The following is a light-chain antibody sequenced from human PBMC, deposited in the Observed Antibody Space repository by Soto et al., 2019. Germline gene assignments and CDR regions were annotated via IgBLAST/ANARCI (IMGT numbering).Light chain of an antibody. Sequence: QSVLTQPASVSGSPGQSITISCTGTHSNIVNYNYVSWYQHLPGKAFKFMIYDVGSRPSGVSSRFSGSKSCNSASLAISGLQAEDEADYYCNSYREDHPRFYGFGTGTKVTVL. CDR3: NSYREDHPRFYG. V-gene: IGLV2-14*03. CDR2: DVG. J-gene: IGLJ1*01. CDR1: HSNIVNYNY.